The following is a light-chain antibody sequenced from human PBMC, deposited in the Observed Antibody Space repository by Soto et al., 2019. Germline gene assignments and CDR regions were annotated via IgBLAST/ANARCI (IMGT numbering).Light chain of an antibody. Sequence: EIVLTQSPATLSVSPGERATLSCRASETIYTNLAWYQQKPGQAPRLLFYGASTRATGLPARFSGTGSGTEFTLTINSLQAEDSAVYYCQQYYNWPRTFGQGTRLENK. CDR2: GAS. J-gene: IGKJ5*01. CDR3: QQYYNWPRT. V-gene: IGKV3-15*01. CDR1: ETIYTN.